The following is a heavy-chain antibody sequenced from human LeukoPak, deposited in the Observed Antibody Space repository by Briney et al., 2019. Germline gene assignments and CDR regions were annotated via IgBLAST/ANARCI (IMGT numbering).Heavy chain of an antibody. D-gene: IGHD4-23*01. Sequence: ASVKVSCKACGYTFTSCYMHWVLQAPGQCLKWLGIINPSGGSTSYAQKFQGRVTMTRDTCIRTAYMELSRLRSEDTAVYYCGRGGRVTTVVTLLDYWGEGTRVTVSS. CDR1: GYTFTSCY. V-gene: IGHV1-46*01. CDR2: INPSGGST. J-gene: IGHJ4*02. CDR3: GRGGRVTTVVTLLDY.